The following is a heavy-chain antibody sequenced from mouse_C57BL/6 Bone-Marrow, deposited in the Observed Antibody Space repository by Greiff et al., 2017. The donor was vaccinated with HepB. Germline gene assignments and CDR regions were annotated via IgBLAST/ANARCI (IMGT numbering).Heavy chain of an antibody. CDR1: GYAFSSYW. CDR3: AREDDGYSFYWYFDV. D-gene: IGHD2-3*01. CDR2: IYPGDGDT. Sequence: VQLQQSGAELVKPGASVKISCKASGYAFSSYWMNWVKQRPGKGLEWIGQIYPGDGDTNYNGKFKGKATLTADKSSSTAYMQLSSLTSEDSAVYFCAREDDGYSFYWYFDVWGTGTTVTVSS. J-gene: IGHJ1*03. V-gene: IGHV1-80*01.